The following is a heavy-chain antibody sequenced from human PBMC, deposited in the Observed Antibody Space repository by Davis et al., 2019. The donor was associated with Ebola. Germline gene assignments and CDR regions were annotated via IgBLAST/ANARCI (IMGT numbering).Heavy chain of an antibody. CDR1: GYTFTSYG. Sequence: SVKISCKASGYTFTSYGISWVRQAPGQGLEWMGGIIPIFGTANYAQKFQGRVTITADESTSTAYMELSSLRSEDTAVYYCASGEVQLWLQAYYYYGMDVWGQGTTVTVSS. CDR3: ASGEVQLWLQAYYYYGMDV. D-gene: IGHD5-18*01. V-gene: IGHV1-69*13. CDR2: IIPIFGTA. J-gene: IGHJ6*02.